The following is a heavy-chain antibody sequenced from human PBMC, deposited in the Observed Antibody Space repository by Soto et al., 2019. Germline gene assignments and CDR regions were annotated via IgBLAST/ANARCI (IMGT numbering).Heavy chain of an antibody. D-gene: IGHD1-1*01. CDR3: AKDGGHGARTHICGMDV. CDR1: GYPFTKFG. Sequence: QPQLVQSGVELKKPGASVRVSCKASGYPFTKFGINWVRQAPGQGLEWMGWISGHSGGTKYGPKFRDRLTIVTDTSSKTAYMELRSLKSDDTAVYCCAKDGGHGARTHICGMDVWGQGTTVTVSS. J-gene: IGHJ6*02. V-gene: IGHV1-18*01. CDR2: ISGHSGGT.